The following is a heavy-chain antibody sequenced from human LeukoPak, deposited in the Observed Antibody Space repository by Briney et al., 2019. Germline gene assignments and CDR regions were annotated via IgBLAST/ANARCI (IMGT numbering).Heavy chain of an antibody. CDR2: IYPGDSDT. CDR1: GYSFTSYW. J-gene: IGHJ1*01. V-gene: IGHV5-51*01. D-gene: IGHD6-13*01. Sequence: GESLKISCKGSGYSFTSYWIGWVRQMPGKGLEWMGIIYPGDSDTRYSPSLQGQVTISADKSISTAYLQWSSLKASDTAMYYCARTAAGSAEYFQHWGQGTLVTVSS. CDR3: ARTAAGSAEYFQH.